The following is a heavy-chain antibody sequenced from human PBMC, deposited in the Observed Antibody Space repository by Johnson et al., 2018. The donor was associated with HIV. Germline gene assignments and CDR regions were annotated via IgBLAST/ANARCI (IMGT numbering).Heavy chain of an antibody. CDR3: AKDYEWFGEFVDAFDI. CDR1: GFTFSSYW. Sequence: EQLEESGGGLVQPGGSLRLSCAASGFTFSSYWMSWVRQAPGKGLEWVANIKEDGSEKDYVDSVKGRFTISSDNSKNTLYLQMNSLRAEDTAVYYCAKDYEWFGEFVDAFDIWGQGTMVTVSS. D-gene: IGHD3-10*01. CDR2: IKEDGSEK. J-gene: IGHJ3*02. V-gene: IGHV3-7*01.